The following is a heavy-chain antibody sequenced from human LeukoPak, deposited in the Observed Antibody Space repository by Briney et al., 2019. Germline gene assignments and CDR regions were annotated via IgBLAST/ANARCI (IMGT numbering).Heavy chain of an antibody. CDR1: GGSISSYY. CDR2: IYYSGST. J-gene: IGHJ4*02. D-gene: IGHD5-12*01. CDR3: ARAREWLRFFDY. V-gene: IGHV4-59*12. Sequence: NPSETLSLTCTVSGGSISSYYWSWIRQPPGKGLEWIGYIYYSGSTNYNPSLKSRVTISLDTSKNQFSLKLSSVTAADTAVYYCARAREWLRFFDYWGQGTLVTVSS.